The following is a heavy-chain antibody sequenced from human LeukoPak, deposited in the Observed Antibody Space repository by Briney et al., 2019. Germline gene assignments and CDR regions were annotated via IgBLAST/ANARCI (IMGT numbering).Heavy chain of an antibody. Sequence: SETLSLTCTVSGGSISSSSYYWGWIRHPPGKGLEWIGSIYYSGSTYYNPSLKSRVTISVDTSKNQFSLKLSSVTAADTAVYYCARVPPVTMTMDVWGQGTTVTVSS. CDR1: GGSISSSSYY. V-gene: IGHV4-39*07. CDR3: ARVPPVTMTMDV. J-gene: IGHJ6*02. CDR2: IYYSGST. D-gene: IGHD5-24*01.